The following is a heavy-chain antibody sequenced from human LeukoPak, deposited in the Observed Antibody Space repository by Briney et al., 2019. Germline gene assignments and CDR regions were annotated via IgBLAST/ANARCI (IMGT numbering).Heavy chain of an antibody. CDR2: IERDGSEK. CDR3: ASGPKGYSGTFDI. Sequence: GGSLRLSCAASGFTFSSYWMSWVRQAPGKGLEWVANIERDGSEKLYVVCVKGRFTISRDNAKNTVYLQKNSLRAEDTAVYYCASGPKGYSGTFDIWGQGTMVTVSS. J-gene: IGHJ3*02. V-gene: IGHV3-7*01. CDR1: GFTFSSYW. D-gene: IGHD1-26*01.